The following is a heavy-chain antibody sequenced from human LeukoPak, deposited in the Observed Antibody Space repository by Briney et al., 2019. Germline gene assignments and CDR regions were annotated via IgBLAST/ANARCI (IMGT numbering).Heavy chain of an antibody. Sequence: SETLSLTCTVSGGSISIYYWSWVRQPPGKGLEWIGYVYNSGSTDYNPSLKSRVTISADTSKNQFSLKLSSVIAADTAVYYCVRDRELNYWGQGILVTVSS. D-gene: IGHD5-24*01. CDR2: VYNSGST. CDR3: VRDRELNY. J-gene: IGHJ4*02. CDR1: GGSISIYY. V-gene: IGHV4-59*01.